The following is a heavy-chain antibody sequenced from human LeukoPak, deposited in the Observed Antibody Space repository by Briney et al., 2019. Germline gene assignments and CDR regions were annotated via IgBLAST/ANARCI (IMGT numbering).Heavy chain of an antibody. CDR3: ARQDYGSGSYYFDY. D-gene: IGHD3-10*01. J-gene: IGHJ4*02. CDR2: IYYSGST. Sequence: SETLSLTCTVSGGSISSSSYYWGWIRQPPGKGLEWIGSIYYSGSTYYSPSLKSRVTISVDTSKNQFSLKLSSVTAADTAVYYCARQDYGSGSYYFDYWGQGTLVTVSS. V-gene: IGHV4-39*01. CDR1: GGSISSSSYY.